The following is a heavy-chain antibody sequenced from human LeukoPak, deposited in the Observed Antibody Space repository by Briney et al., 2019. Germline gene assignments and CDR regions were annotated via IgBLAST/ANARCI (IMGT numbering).Heavy chain of an antibody. CDR2: ISSSSSYI. CDR3: ARDGPEYDSSGYYYLDY. D-gene: IGHD3-22*01. J-gene: IGHJ4*02. Sequence: GGSLRLSCAASGFTFSSYEMNWVRQAPGRGLEWVSYISSSSSYIYYADSVKGRFTISRDNAKNSLYLQMNSLRAEDTAVYYCARDGPEYDSSGYYYLDYWGQGTLVTVSS. V-gene: IGHV3-21*05. CDR1: GFTFSSYE.